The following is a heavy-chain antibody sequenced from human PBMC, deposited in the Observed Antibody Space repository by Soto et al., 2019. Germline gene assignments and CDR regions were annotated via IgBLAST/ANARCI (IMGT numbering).Heavy chain of an antibody. CDR1: GGSISSYY. CDR2: IYYSGST. CDR3: ARHCSSTSCYEATVTRVSYFDY. Sequence: SETLSLTCTVSGGSISSYYWSWIRQPPGKGLEWIGYIYYSGSTNYNPSLKSRVTISVDTSKNQFSLKLSSVTAADTAVYYWARHCSSTSCYEATVTRVSYFDYWGQGTLVTVSS. J-gene: IGHJ4*02. V-gene: IGHV4-59*08. D-gene: IGHD2-2*01.